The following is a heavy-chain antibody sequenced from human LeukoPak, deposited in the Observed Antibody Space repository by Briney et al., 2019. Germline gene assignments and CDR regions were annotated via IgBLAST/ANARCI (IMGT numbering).Heavy chain of an antibody. CDR2: ISYDGSNK. CDR3: ARLVGATTVY. Sequence: GGSLRLSCAASGFTFSSYAMHWVRQAPGKGLEWVAVISYDGSNKYYADSVKGRFTISRDNSKNTLYLQMNGLRAEDTAVYCCARLVGATTVYWGQGTLVTVSS. J-gene: IGHJ4*02. CDR1: GFTFSSYA. V-gene: IGHV3-30-3*01. D-gene: IGHD1-26*01.